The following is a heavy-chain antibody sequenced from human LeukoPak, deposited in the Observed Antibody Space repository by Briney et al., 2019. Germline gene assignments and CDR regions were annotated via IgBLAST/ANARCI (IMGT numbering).Heavy chain of an antibody. CDR3: AKDRLYSSGTDAFDI. D-gene: IGHD6-19*01. CDR2: ISSSGGAT. J-gene: IGHJ3*02. V-gene: IGHV3-23*01. CDR1: GFTFSNYA. Sequence: PGGSLRLSWAVAGFTFSNYAMTWVSQAAGKGREWVSGISSSGGATYYADSVKGRFTISRDNSRNTLYLQMNSLRAEDTAVYYCAKDRLYSSGTDAFDIWGQGTMVTASS.